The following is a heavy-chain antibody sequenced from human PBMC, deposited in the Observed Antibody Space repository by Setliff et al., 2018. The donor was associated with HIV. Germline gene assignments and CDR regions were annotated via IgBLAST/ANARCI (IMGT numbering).Heavy chain of an antibody. D-gene: IGHD3-9*01. CDR2: ICHSGGT. Sequence: SETLSLTCRVSGYFINIGHYCGWLRQSPGKGLEWIGTICHSGGTYYNPSLKSRVTISVDTSNNQFSLRMNSVTAADTAVYYCARTDWARTSYYYYYGMNVWGQGTTVTVSS. J-gene: IGHJ6*02. CDR1: GYFINIGHY. V-gene: IGHV4-38-2*01. CDR3: ARTDWARTSYYYYYGMNV.